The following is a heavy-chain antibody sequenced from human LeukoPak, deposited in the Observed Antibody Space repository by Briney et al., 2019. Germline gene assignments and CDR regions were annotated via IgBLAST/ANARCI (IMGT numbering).Heavy chain of an antibody. V-gene: IGHV3-15*01. CDR2: IKSKTDGGTT. Sequence: PGGSLRLSCAASGFTFSNAWMSWVRQAPGKGLEWVGRIKSKTDGGTTDYAAPVKGRFTISRDDSKNTLYLQMNSLKTEDTAVYYCTTAPDDYSSGYYYGVDYWGQGTLVTVSS. J-gene: IGHJ4*02. CDR3: TTAPDDYSSGYYYGVDY. D-gene: IGHD3-22*01. CDR1: GFTFSNAW.